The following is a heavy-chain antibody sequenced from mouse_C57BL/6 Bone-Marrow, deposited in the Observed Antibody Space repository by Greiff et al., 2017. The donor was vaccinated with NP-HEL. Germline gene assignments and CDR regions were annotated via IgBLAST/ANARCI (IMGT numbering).Heavy chain of an antibody. D-gene: IGHD1-1*01. Sequence: VQLQQSGPELVKPGASVKISCKASGYTFTDYYMNWVKQSHGKSLEWIGDINPNNGGTSYNQKFKGKATLTVDKSSSTAYMELRSLTSEDSAVYYCASQSGRRYYGSSPYWYFDVWGTGTTVTVSS. J-gene: IGHJ1*03. CDR1: GYTFTDYY. CDR3: ASQSGRRYYGSSPYWYFDV. V-gene: IGHV1-26*01. CDR2: INPNNGGT.